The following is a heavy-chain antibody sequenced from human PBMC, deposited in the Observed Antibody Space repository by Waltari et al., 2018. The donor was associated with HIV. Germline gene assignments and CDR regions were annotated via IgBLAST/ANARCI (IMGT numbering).Heavy chain of an antibody. J-gene: IGHJ5*02. CDR2: IYYSGSN. CDR1: RGSIRRYS. D-gene: IGHD3-22*01. V-gene: IGHV4-59*01. Sequence: QVQLQESGPGLVTPSETLSLTCTVSRGSIRRYSWSWIRHPPGKGLEWIGYIYYSGSNNYNPSLKSRVTISVDTSKNQCSLKLSSVTAADTAVYYCARDYYDSSGYYYGYSPWGQGTLVTVSS. CDR3: ARDYYDSSGYYYGYSP.